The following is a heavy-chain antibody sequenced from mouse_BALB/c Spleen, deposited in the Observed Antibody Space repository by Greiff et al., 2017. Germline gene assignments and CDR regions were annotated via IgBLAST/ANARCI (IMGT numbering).Heavy chain of an antibody. V-gene: IGHV1-18*01. CDR2: INPNNGGT. J-gene: IGHJ4*01. CDR3: ARWGITTVVNYAMDY. CDR1: GYTFTDYN. Sequence: VQLQQSGPELVKPGASVKIPCKASGYTFTDYNMDWVKQSHGKSLEWIGDINPNNGGTIYNQKFKGKATLTVDKSSSTAYMELRSLTSEDTAVYYCARWGITTVVNYAMDYWGQGTSVTVSS. D-gene: IGHD1-1*01.